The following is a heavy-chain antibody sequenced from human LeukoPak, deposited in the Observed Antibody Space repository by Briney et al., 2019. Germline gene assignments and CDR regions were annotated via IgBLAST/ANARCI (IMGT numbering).Heavy chain of an antibody. V-gene: IGHV1-69*06. Sequence: SVKFSCKASGGTFSSYAISWVRQAPGQGLEWMGGIIPIFGTANYAQKFQGRVTITADKSTSTAYMELSSLRSEDTAVYYCARDSNRDGYKPLDYWGQGTLVTVSS. CDR2: IIPIFGTA. J-gene: IGHJ4*02. CDR3: ARDSNRDGYKPLDY. D-gene: IGHD5-24*01. CDR1: GGTFSSYA.